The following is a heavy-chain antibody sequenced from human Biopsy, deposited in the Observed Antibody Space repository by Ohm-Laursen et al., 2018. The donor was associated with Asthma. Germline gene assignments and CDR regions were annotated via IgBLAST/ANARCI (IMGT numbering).Heavy chain of an antibody. CDR2: IYYSGGT. CDR1: GGSISSYY. CDR3: ARGPPVDRED. J-gene: IGHJ4*02. Sequence: SDTLSLTCPVSGGSISSYYWSWIRQPPGKGLEWIGYIYYSGGTAYNPSLKSRVTISADTSKNLFSLKLSSVTAADTAVYYCARGPPVDREDWGQGTLVTVSS. V-gene: IGHV4-59*12. D-gene: IGHD5-24*01.